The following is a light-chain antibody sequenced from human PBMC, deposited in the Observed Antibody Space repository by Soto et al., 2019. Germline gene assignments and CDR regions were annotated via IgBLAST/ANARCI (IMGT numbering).Light chain of an antibody. CDR2: GAS. CDR1: QSVSRK. CDR3: QQYNSYPT. Sequence: EIVMTQSPATLSVSLGERATLSCRAIQSVSRKLAWYQQKPGQAPRLLVFGASTTATGIPVRFTGSGSGTEFTLTITSLQSADLAVYSCQQYNSYPTFGQGTKVEIK. V-gene: IGKV3-15*01. J-gene: IGKJ1*01.